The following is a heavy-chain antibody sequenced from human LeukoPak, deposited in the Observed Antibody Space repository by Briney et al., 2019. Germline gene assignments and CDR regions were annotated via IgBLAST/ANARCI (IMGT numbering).Heavy chain of an antibody. J-gene: IGHJ4*02. D-gene: IGHD3-10*01. V-gene: IGHV4-59*01. CDR1: GGSISSYY. CDR3: ARLKYYFGSGSWGYFDY. CDR2: IYYSGST. Sequence: PSETLSLTCTVSGGSISSYYWSWIRQPPGKGLEWIGYIYYSGSTNYNPSLKSRVTISVDTSKNQFSLKLSSVTAADTAVYYCARLKYYFGSGSWGYFDYWGQGTLVTVSS.